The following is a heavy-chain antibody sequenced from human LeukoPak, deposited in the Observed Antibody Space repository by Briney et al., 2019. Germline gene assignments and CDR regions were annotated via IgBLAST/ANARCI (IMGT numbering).Heavy chain of an antibody. V-gene: IGHV3-30*02. CDR3: AKGSKAVLFTRDHYMDV. CDR1: RFTFSTYA. J-gene: IGHJ6*03. CDR2: IRYDGSNK. Sequence: GGSLRLSCAASRFTFSTYAMHWVRQAPGKGLEWVAFIRYDGSNKYYADSVKGRFTISRDNSKNTLYLQMNSLRAEDTAVYFCAKGSKAVLFTRDHYMDVWGKGTTVTISS. D-gene: IGHD6-19*01.